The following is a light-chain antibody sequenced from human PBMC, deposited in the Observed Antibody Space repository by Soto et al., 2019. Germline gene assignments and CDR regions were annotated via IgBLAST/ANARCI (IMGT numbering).Light chain of an antibody. CDR1: RASIGINT. CDR2: GNN. V-gene: IGLV1-44*01. CDR3: ATWDDSLDVHV. Sequence: QSVLIEPPSASGTPGQTSSVSWSGTRASIGINTVTWYEHHPGTAPRLLIYGNNQRPSGVPDRFSGSKSGTSASLAISGLQSEDEGHYYCATWDDSLDVHVFGTGPKVPVL. J-gene: IGLJ1*01.